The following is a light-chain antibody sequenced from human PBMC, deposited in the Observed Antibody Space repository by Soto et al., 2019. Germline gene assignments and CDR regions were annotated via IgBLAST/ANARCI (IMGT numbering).Light chain of an antibody. Sequence: ILLTQSPGTLSLPPGERATLSCRTSQTIGNSYLAWYQQKPGQAPRLVIYAASNRATGIPDRFSGSGSGTEFTLTISRLEPEDFAVYYCQQYGRSPPYNFGQGTKVEIK. V-gene: IGKV3-20*01. J-gene: IGKJ2*01. CDR2: AAS. CDR3: QQYGRSPPYN. CDR1: QTIGNSY.